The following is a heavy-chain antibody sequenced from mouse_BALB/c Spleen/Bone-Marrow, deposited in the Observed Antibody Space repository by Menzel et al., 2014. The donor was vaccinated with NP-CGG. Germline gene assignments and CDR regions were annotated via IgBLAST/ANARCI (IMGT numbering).Heavy chain of an antibody. CDR3: ALYYDYDVGY. V-gene: IGHV14-3*02. CDR1: GFNIKETY. CDR2: IDPANGNT. J-gene: IGHJ2*01. Sequence: VQLQQSGAELVKPGASVKLSCTASGFNIKETYMHWVKQRPEQGLEWIGRIDPANGNTKYDPKFQGKATITADTSSNTAYLQLSSLTSEDTAVYYCALYYDYDVGYWGQGTTLTVSS. D-gene: IGHD2-4*01.